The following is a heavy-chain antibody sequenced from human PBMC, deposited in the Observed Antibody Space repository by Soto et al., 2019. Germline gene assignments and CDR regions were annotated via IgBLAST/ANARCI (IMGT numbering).Heavy chain of an antibody. Sequence: GGSLRLSCAASGFTFSSYAMSWVRQAPGKGLEWVSAISGSGGSTYHADSVKGRFTISRDNSKNTLYLQMNSLRAEDTAVYYCAKDVEAAGPGGGMDVWGQGNTVTVSS. J-gene: IGHJ6*02. D-gene: IGHD6-13*01. CDR3: AKDVEAAGPGGGMDV. CDR1: GFTFSSYA. CDR2: ISGSGGST. V-gene: IGHV3-23*01.